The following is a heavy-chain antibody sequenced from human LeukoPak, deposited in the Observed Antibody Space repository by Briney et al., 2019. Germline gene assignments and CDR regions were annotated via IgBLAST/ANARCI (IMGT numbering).Heavy chain of an antibody. J-gene: IGHJ3*02. CDR3: ARVGGWNAFDI. CDR1: GFTFSSYC. V-gene: IGHV3-74*01. Sequence: GGTLRLSCAASGFTFSSYCVHWVRQAPGKGLVWVSPINSDGSSTSYADSVKGRFTISRDNAKNTLALQMNSLRAEDTAVYYCARVGGWNAFDIWGQGTMVIVSS. CDR2: INSDGSST. D-gene: IGHD1-26*01.